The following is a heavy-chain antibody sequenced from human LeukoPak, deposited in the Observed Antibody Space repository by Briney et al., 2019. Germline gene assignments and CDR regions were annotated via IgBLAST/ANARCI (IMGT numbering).Heavy chain of an antibody. J-gene: IGHJ4*02. CDR3: VRDQRDFSGSGNYHM. D-gene: IGHD3-10*01. CDR2: ISYDGSDK. CDR1: GFTFSSYV. Sequence: PGGSLRLSCAASGFTFSSYVMHWVRQSPGKGLEWVALISYDGSDKYYEDSVKGRFSVSRDNSKNTMYLQMTSLRIEDTAVYYCVRDQRDFSGSGNYHMWGQGTLVSISS. V-gene: IGHV3-30-3*01.